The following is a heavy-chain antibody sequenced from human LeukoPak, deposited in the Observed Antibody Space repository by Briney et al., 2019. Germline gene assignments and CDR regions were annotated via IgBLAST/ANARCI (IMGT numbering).Heavy chain of an antibody. J-gene: IGHJ3*02. CDR1: GNSITTYW. D-gene: IGHD3-16*01. CDR2: IFPGDSDT. V-gene: IGHV5-51*01. Sequence: GESLKISCKASGNSITTYWIGLVRQKSGKGLEWMGLIFPGDSDTKYSPSFEGHVTISADKSISTAYLQWSSLKASDTAMYYCATYFAGAETFDIWGQGTMVTVSS. CDR3: ATYFAGAETFDI.